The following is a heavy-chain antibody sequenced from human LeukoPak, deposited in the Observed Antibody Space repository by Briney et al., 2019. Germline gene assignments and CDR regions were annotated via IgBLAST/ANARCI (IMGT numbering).Heavy chain of an antibody. CDR1: GYSFTSYW. V-gene: IGHV5-51*01. CDR2: IYPGDSDT. D-gene: IGHD6-13*01. CDR3: AASAGTAYYYYGMDV. Sequence: GESLKISCQGSGYSFTSYWIGWVRQMPGKGLEWMGIIYPGDSDTRYSPSFQGQVTISADRSISTAYLQWSSLKASDTAMYYCAASAGTAYYYYGMDVWGQGTTVTVSS. J-gene: IGHJ6*02.